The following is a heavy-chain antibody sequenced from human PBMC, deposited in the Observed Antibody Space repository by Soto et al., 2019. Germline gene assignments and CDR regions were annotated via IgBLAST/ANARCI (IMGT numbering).Heavy chain of an antibody. V-gene: IGHV4-39*01. CDR1: GGSISSSSYY. J-gene: IGHJ5*02. CDR2: IYYSGST. D-gene: IGHD3-22*01. Sequence: PSETLSLTCTVSGGSISSSSYYWDWIRQPPGKGLEWIGSIYYSGSTYYNPSLKSRVTISVDTSKNQFSLKLSSVTAADTAVYYCARPNYDDSSGYYSGYGSDPWGQGTLVTAPQ. CDR3: ARPNYDDSSGYYSGYGSDP.